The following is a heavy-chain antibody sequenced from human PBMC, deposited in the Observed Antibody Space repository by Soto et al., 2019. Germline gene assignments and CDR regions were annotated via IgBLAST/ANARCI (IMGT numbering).Heavy chain of an antibody. Sequence: GGSLRLSCAACGFTFSSYAMSWVRQAPGKGLEWVSAISGSGGSTYYADSVKGRFTISRDNSKNTLYLQMNSLRAEDTAVYYCAKGPDFWSGYYTNDAFDIWGQGTMVTVSS. D-gene: IGHD3-3*01. CDR2: ISGSGGST. V-gene: IGHV3-23*01. J-gene: IGHJ3*02. CDR1: GFTFSSYA. CDR3: AKGPDFWSGYYTNDAFDI.